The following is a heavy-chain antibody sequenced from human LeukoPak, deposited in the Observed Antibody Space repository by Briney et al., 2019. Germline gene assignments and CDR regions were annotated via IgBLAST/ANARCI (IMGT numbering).Heavy chain of an antibody. V-gene: IGHV1-8*01. CDR2: MNPNSGNT. CDR1: GYTFTSYD. D-gene: IGHD6-6*01. J-gene: IGHJ6*02. Sequence: EASVKVSCKASGYTFTSYDINWVRQATGQGLEWMGWMNPNSGNTGYAQKFQGRVTMTRNTSISTAYMELSSLRSEDTAVYYCARGEVSSWYYYGMDVWGQGTTVTVSS. CDR3: ARGEVSSWYYYGMDV.